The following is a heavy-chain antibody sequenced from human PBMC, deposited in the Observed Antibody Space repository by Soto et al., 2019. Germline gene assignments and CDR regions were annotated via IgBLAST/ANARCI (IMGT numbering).Heavy chain of an antibody. D-gene: IGHD3-10*01. CDR3: ARGDMYYYGSGSYSTCYFDY. J-gene: IGHJ4*02. CDR2: IYYSGST. Sequence: SETLSLTCTVSGGSISSYYWSWIRQPPGKGLEWIGYIYYSGSTNYNPSLKSRVTISVDTSKNQFSLKLSSVTAADTAVYYCARGDMYYYGSGSYSTCYFDYWGQGTLVTVSS. V-gene: IGHV4-59*01. CDR1: GGSISSYY.